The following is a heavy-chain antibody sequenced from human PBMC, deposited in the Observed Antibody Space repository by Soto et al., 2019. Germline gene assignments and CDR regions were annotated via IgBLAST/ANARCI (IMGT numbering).Heavy chain of an antibody. CDR3: ARDQGITGTTYDYYYGMDV. Sequence: GGSLRLSCAASGFTFSSYWMSWVRQAPGKGLEWVANIKQDGSEKYYVDSVKGRFTISRDNAKNSLYLQMNSLRAEDTAVYYCARDQGITGTTYDYYYGMDVWGQGTTVTVSS. D-gene: IGHD1-20*01. J-gene: IGHJ6*02. CDR1: GFTFSSYW. V-gene: IGHV3-7*03. CDR2: IKQDGSEK.